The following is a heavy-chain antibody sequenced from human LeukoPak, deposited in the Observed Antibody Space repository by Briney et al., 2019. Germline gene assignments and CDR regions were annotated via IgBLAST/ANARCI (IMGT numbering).Heavy chain of an antibody. V-gene: IGHV3-71*01. D-gene: IGHD5-24*01. CDR2: IRTKHNGGST. Sequence: GGSLRLSCAASGFPFSNAWMSWVREAPGQGREWVGFIRTKHNGGSTDYAASLKGRFTISRDDSQSIAYLQMNSLKTEDTAFYYCARGRLQPEFWGQGTLVTVSS. J-gene: IGHJ1*01. CDR1: GFPFSNAW. CDR3: ARGRLQPEF.